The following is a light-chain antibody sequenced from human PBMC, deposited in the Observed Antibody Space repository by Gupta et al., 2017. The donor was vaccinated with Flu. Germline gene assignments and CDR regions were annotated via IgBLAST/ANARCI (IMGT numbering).Light chain of an antibody. CDR1: KLGDKY. V-gene: IGLV3-1*01. Sequence: SYDLTQPPSVSVSPGQSASISCSGDKLGDKYACWYQQKPGPSPVLVIYQDSKRPSGIPERFSGSNSGNTATLTISGTQAMDEADYYCQAWDSSTAVVFGGGTKLTVL. CDR2: QDS. CDR3: QAWDSSTAVV. J-gene: IGLJ2*01.